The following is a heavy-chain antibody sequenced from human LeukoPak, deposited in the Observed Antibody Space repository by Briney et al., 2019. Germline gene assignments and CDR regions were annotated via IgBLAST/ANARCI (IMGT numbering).Heavy chain of an antibody. CDR3: ARCAIGWWYNDY. D-gene: IGHD2-15*01. Sequence: SETLSLTCAVSGASITGYYWTWIRQPPGKGLEWIGYIYHTGNIKYNPSLNSRVTISIDTSKNQLSLKMSSVTAAYTAVYYFARCAIGWWYNDYWGQGTLVTVSS. J-gene: IGHJ4*02. V-gene: IGHV4-59*12. CDR1: GASITGYY. CDR2: IYHTGNI.